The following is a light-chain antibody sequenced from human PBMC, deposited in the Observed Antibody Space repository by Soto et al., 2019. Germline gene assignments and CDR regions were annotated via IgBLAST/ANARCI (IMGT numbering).Light chain of an antibody. CDR1: QSVSLS. V-gene: IGKV3-11*01. Sequence: TELTQSPSTVSLSPGGRETLSCRASQSVSLSLAWYQQKPGQAPRLLIYDASKRASGIPARFSGSGSGTDFTLTISSLEPEDFAVYFCQQRSSWPLTFGGGTKVDIK. CDR3: QQRSSWPLT. CDR2: DAS. J-gene: IGKJ4*02.